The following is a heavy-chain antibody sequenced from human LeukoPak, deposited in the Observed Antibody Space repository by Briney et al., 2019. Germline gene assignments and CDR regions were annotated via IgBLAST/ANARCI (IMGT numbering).Heavy chain of an antibody. CDR1: GYTLTETS. D-gene: IGHD3-22*01. CDR2: FDPEEGET. CDR3: ATSRPHYYDSSGYYWGWFDP. Sequence: ASVKVSCKVSGYTLTETSMHWVRQAPGKGLEWMGGFDPEEGETIYAQKFQGRVTMTEDTSTDTAYMELSSLRSEDTAVYYCATSRPHYYDSSGYYWGWFDPWGQGTLVTVSS. V-gene: IGHV1-24*01. J-gene: IGHJ5*02.